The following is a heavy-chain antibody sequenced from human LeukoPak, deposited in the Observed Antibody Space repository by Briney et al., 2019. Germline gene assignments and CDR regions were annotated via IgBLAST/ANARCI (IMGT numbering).Heavy chain of an antibody. J-gene: IGHJ4*02. V-gene: IGHV3-7*01. CDR2: IKQDGSEK. Sequence: GGSLRLSCAASGFTFSSYWMSWVRQAPGKGLEWVANIKQDGSEKYYVDSVKGRFTISRDNAKNSLYLQMNSLRAEDTAVYYCARDYDSSGYCYFDYWGQGTLVTVSS. CDR3: ARDYDSSGYCYFDY. D-gene: IGHD3-22*01. CDR1: GFTFSSYW.